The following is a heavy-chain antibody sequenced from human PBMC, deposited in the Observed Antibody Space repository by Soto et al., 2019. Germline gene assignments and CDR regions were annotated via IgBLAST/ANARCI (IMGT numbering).Heavy chain of an antibody. J-gene: IGHJ5*02. CDR3: ARVRDAGNWFDP. CDR2: IDPSDSYT. V-gene: IGHV5-10-1*01. Sequence: GESLKISCNGSGYSFTSYWISWGRQMPGKGLEWMGRIDPSDSYTNYSPSFQGHVTISADKSISTAYLQWSSLKASDTAMYYCARVRDAGNWFDPWGQGTLVTVSS. CDR1: GYSFTSYW.